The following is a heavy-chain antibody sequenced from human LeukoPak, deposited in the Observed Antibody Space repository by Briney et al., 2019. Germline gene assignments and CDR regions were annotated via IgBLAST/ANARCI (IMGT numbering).Heavy chain of an antibody. V-gene: IGHV3-9*01. CDR1: GFTFDDYA. D-gene: IGHD3-22*01. J-gene: IGHJ4*02. CDR3: ARGFHRYNYDSGAYSVY. Sequence: GRSLRLSCAASGFTFDDYAMHWVRQAPGKGLEWVSGISWNSGSIGYADSVKGRFTISRDNAKNSLYLQMNSLRAEDTAVYYCARGFHRYNYDSGAYSVYWGQGTLVTVSS. CDR2: ISWNSGSI.